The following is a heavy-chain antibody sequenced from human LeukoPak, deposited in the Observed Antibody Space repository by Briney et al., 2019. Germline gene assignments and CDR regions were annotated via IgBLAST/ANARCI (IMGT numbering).Heavy chain of an antibody. CDR2: ISGSGGST. CDR1: GFTFSSYA. CDR3: AKDRGSSGGEDDSSGYAFDY. J-gene: IGHJ4*02. D-gene: IGHD3-22*01. Sequence: PGGSLRLSCAASGFTFSSYAMSWVRQAPGKGLEWVSAISGSGGSTYYADSVKGRFTISRDNSKNTLYLQMNSLRAEDTAVYYCAKDRGSSGGEDDSSGYAFDYWGQGTLVTVSS. V-gene: IGHV3-23*01.